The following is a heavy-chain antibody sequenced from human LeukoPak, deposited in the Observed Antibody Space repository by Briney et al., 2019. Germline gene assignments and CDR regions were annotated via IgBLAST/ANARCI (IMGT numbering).Heavy chain of an antibody. CDR3: VGDILVMGY. J-gene: IGHJ4*02. D-gene: IGHD2-8*02. CDR2: ISSDGTDT. Sequence: GGSLRLSCAASGFTFSGYWMHWVRQAPGKGLVWVSGISSDGTDTNYADSVKGRFTISRDNAKNTLYLQMNGLRADDTAVYYCVGDILVMGYWGQGTPVTVSS. V-gene: IGHV3-74*01. CDR1: GFTFSGYW.